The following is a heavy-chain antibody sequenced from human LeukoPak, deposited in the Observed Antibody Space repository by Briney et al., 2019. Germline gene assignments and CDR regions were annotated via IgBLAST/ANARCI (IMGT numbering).Heavy chain of an antibody. CDR1: GFTFSDYY. CDR2: ISSSGSTI. V-gene: IGHV3-11*04. Sequence: GGSLRLSCAASGFTFSDYYMSWIRQAPGKGLEWVLYISSSGSTIYYADSVKGRFTISRDNAKNSLYLQMSSLRAEDTAVYYCARAPPISINTVITRYYFDYWGQGTLVTVSS. D-gene: IGHD4-23*01. CDR3: ARAPPISINTVITRYYFDY. J-gene: IGHJ4*02.